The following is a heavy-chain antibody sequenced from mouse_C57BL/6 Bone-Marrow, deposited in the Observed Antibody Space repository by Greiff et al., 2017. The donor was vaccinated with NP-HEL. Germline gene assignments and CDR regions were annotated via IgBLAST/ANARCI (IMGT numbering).Heavy chain of an antibody. CDR3: ARRGDYGDWYFDV. V-gene: IGHV1-22*01. CDR1: GYTFTDYN. Sequence: VQLKQSGPELVKPGASVKMSCKASGYTFTDYNMHWVKQSHGKSLEWIGYINPNNGGTSYNQKFKGKATLTVNKSSSTAYMELRSLTSEDSAVYYCARRGDYGDWYFDVWGTGTTVTVSS. CDR2: INPNNGGT. J-gene: IGHJ1*03. D-gene: IGHD2-4*01.